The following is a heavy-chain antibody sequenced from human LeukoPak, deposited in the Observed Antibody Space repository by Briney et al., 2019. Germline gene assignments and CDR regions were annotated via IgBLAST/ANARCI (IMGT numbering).Heavy chain of an antibody. CDR2: INPNSGGT. Sequence: GASVKVSCKASGYTFTGYYMHWVRQAPGQGLEWMGPINPNSGGTNYAQKFQGRVTMTRDTSINTAYMDLSRLGSDDTAVYYCATDTWGYYDSSNYYRQADYWGQGTLVTVSS. V-gene: IGHV1-2*06. CDR3: ATDTWGYYDSSNYYRQADY. J-gene: IGHJ4*02. D-gene: IGHD3-22*01. CDR1: GYTFTGYY.